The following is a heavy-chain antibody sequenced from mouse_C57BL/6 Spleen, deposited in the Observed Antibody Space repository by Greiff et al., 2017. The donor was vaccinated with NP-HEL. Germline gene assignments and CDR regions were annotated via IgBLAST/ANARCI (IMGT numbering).Heavy chain of an antibody. CDR3: AREGVGRWNFDY. D-gene: IGHD4-1*01. Sequence: EVQLVESGGGLVKPGGSLKLSCAASGFTFSSYAMSWVRQTPEKRLEWVATISDGGSYTYYPDNVKGRFTISRDNAKNNLYLQMSHLKSEDTAMYYCAREGVGRWNFDYWGQGTTLTVSS. V-gene: IGHV5-4*01. J-gene: IGHJ2*01. CDR1: GFTFSSYA. CDR2: ISDGGSYT.